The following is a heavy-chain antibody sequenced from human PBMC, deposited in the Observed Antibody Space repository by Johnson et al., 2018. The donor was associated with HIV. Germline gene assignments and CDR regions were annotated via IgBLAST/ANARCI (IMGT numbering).Heavy chain of an antibody. D-gene: IGHD3-16*02. V-gene: IGHV3-30-3*01. J-gene: IGHJ3*02. CDR3: ARDRVITFGGVIGRGAFDI. CDR2: ISYDGSNN. Sequence: QVQLVESGGGVVQPGRSPRLSCAASGFTFSSYAMHCVRQAPGQGLDWVAVISYDGSNNYYAASVKGRFTLSRDNSKNTLYLQMNSLRAEDTAVYYCARDRVITFGGVIGRGAFDIWGQGTMVTVSS. CDR1: GFTFSSYA.